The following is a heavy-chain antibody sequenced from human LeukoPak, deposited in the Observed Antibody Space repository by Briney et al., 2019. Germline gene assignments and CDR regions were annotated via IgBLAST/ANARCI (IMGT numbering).Heavy chain of an antibody. J-gene: IGHJ3*02. D-gene: IGHD3-9*01. CDR1: GFTFSSYA. CDR3: ARVIYDSLTGYSHAFDM. CDR2: ISGSGGST. Sequence: HPGGSLRLSCAASGFTFSSYAMSWVRQAPGKGLEWVSAISGSGGSTYYADSVKGRFTISRDSSKNTLYLQMNSLRAEDTAVYYCARVIYDSLTGYSHAFDMWGQGTMVTVSS. V-gene: IGHV3-23*01.